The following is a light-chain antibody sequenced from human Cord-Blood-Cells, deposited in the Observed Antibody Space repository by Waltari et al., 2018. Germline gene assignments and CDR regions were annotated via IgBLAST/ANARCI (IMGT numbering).Light chain of an antibody. Sequence: ELVFTQSPGTLSLSPGERATLSCRASQSVSSSYLAWYQQKPGQAPRLLIYGASSRATGIPDRFSGSGSGTDFTLTISRLEPEDFAVYYCQQYGSSPPMYTFGQGTKLEIK. CDR2: GAS. V-gene: IGKV3-20*01. J-gene: IGKJ2*01. CDR1: QSVSSSY. CDR3: QQYGSSPPMYT.